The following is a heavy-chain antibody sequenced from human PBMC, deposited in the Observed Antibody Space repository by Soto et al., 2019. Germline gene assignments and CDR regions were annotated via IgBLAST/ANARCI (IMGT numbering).Heavy chain of an antibody. CDR3: ARQPYCSSTSCYPFSNWFDP. D-gene: IGHD2-2*01. J-gene: IGHJ5*02. V-gene: IGHV4-39*01. CDR1: GGSISSSSYY. CDR2: IYYSGST. Sequence: QLQLQESGPGLVKPSETLSLTCTVSGGSISSSSYYWGWIRQPPGKGLEWIGSIYYSGSTYYNPSLKSRVTISVDTSHNQFAPKLSSVTAADTAVYYCARQPYCSSTSCYPFSNWFDPWGQGTLVTVSS.